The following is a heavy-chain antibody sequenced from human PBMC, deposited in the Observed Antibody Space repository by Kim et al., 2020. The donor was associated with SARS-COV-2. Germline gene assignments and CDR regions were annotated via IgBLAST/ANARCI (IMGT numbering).Heavy chain of an antibody. D-gene: IGHD4-4*01. CDR3: AKALTTYWYFDL. V-gene: IGHV3-23*01. J-gene: IGHJ2*01. Sequence: YADSVKGRLTSSRDKSKNTMYLQMNSLRAEDTAVYYCAKALTTYWYFDLWGRGTLVTVSS.